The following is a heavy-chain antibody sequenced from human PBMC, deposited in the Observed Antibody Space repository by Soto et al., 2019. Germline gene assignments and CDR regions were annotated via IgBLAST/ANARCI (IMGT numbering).Heavy chain of an antibody. CDR1: GGSISSGGYY. D-gene: IGHD5-12*01. CDR2: IYYSGST. J-gene: IGHJ4*02. Sequence: SETLSLTCTVSGGSISSGGYYWSWIRQHPGKGLEWIGYIYYSGSTYYNPSLKSRVTISVDTSKNQFSLKLSSVTAADTAVYYYARGRGIVATINRSLLFDYWGQGTLVTVS. CDR3: ARGRGIVATINRSLLFDY. V-gene: IGHV4-31*03.